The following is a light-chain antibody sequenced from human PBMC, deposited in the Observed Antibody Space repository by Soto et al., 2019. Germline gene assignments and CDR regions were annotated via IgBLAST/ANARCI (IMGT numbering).Light chain of an antibody. J-gene: IGKJ2*01. V-gene: IGKV3-11*01. CDR2: DAS. Sequence: EIVLTQSPATLSFSPGQRATRSCRASQSVSSYLAWYQQKPGQAPRLLIYDASNRATGIPARFSGSGSGTDFTLTISSLEPEDFAVYFCQQRSNWPPDTFGQRTKLEIK. CDR3: QQRSNWPPDT. CDR1: QSVSSY.